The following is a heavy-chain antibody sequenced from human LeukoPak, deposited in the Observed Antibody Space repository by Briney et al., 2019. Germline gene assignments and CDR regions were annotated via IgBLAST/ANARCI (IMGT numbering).Heavy chain of an antibody. CDR1: GFTFSSYA. CDR3: VKDFLHGPHIEPVGSVGPFDY. CDR2: LHADSGMT. J-gene: IGHJ4*02. V-gene: IGHV3-23*01. D-gene: IGHD2-2*01. Sequence: GGSLRLTCATSGFTFSSYAMSWVRQAPGKGLEWVSGLHADSGMTYYADSVKGRFTISRDNSKNTLYFQMNSLRAEDTAVYYCVKDFLHGPHIEPVGSVGPFDYWGQGTLVTVSS.